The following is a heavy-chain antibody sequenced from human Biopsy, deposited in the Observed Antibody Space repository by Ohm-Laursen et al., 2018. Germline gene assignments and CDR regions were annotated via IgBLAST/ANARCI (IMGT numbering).Heavy chain of an antibody. D-gene: IGHD3-22*01. CDR2: VYYTGST. CDR1: GDSISSYY. CDR3: ARDRGYYSDRTVPGYFDL. V-gene: IGHV4-59*01. Sequence: GTLSLTWTVSGDSISSYYWSWIRQPPGQGLQWIGYVYYTGSTGYNPSLQSRVTISVDTSKNHFSLRLRSVAPADTAIYYCARDRGYYSDRTVPGYFDLWGRGTLVTVSS. J-gene: IGHJ2*01.